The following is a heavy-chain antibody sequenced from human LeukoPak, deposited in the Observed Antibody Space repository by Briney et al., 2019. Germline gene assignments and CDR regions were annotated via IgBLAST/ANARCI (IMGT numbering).Heavy chain of an antibody. CDR2: INHGGTT. Sequence: PSETLSLTCGAYGGTFSSYYRSWIRQPPGKGLQWIAEINHGGTTNYNPSLKGRVTISVDTSRNQCSLQVSSATAADTAVYYCARVPLRMEGAFDIWGQGTMVTVSS. CDR1: GGTFSSYY. J-gene: IGHJ3*02. D-gene: IGHD1-1*01. V-gene: IGHV4-34*01. CDR3: ARVPLRMEGAFDI.